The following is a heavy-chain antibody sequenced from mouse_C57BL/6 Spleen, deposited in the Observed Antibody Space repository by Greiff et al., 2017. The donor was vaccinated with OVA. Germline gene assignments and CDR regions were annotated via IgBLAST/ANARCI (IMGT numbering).Heavy chain of an antibody. CDR3: ARWYYYGSSPRYFDY. CDR1: GYAFSSSW. J-gene: IGHJ2*01. V-gene: IGHV1-82*01. Sequence: QVQLKESGPELVKPGASVKISCKASGYAFSSSWMNWVKQRPGKGLEWIGRIYPGDGDTNYNGKFKGKATLTADKSSSTAYMQLSSLTSEDSAVYFCARWYYYGSSPRYFDYWGQGTTLTVSS. CDR2: IYPGDGDT. D-gene: IGHD1-1*01.